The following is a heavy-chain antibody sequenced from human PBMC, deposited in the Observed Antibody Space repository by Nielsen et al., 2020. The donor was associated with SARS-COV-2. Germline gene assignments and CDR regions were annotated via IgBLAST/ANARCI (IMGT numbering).Heavy chain of an antibody. CDR3: ARNEAAPGMETNWYDH. J-gene: IGHJ5*02. CDR2: IKPDGSEK. V-gene: IGHV3-7*03. Sequence: GESLKISCAASGFTFSSLWMSWVRQVPGKGLEWVADIKPDGSEKFYVDSVKGRFTISRDNSKNTLYLQMDSLRADDTAVYYCARNEAAPGMETNWYDHWGQGTPVTVSS. D-gene: IGHD6-13*01. CDR1: GFTFSSLW.